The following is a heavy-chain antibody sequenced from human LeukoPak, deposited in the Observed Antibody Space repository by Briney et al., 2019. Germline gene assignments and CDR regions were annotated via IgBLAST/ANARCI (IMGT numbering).Heavy chain of an antibody. Sequence: SETLSLTCTVYGGSFSGYYWSWIRQPPGKGLEWIGEINHSGSTYYNPSLKSRVTISVDTSKNQFSLKLSSVTAADTAVYYCAGDSGSYSGYYYYYYMDVWGKGTTVTVSS. D-gene: IGHD1-26*01. CDR2: INHSGST. CDR3: AGDSGSYSGYYYYYYMDV. V-gene: IGHV4-34*01. J-gene: IGHJ6*03. CDR1: GGSFSGYY.